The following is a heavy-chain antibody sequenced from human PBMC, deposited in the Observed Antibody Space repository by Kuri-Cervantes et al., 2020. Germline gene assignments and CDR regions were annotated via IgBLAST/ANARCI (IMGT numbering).Heavy chain of an antibody. CDR3: ARDGGAVANDAFDI. J-gene: IGHJ3*02. CDR2: ISAYNGNT. CDR1: GYTFTSYA. D-gene: IGHD6-19*01. V-gene: IGHV1-18*01. Sequence: ASVKVSCKASGYTFTSYAMNWVRQAPGQGLEWMGWISAYNGNTNYAQKLQGRVTMTTDTSTSTAYMELRGLRSDDTAVYYCARDGGAVANDAFDIWGQGTMVTVSS.